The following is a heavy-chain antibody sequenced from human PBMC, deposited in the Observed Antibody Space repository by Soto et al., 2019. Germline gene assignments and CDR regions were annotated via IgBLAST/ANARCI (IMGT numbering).Heavy chain of an antibody. D-gene: IGHD3-10*01. J-gene: IGHJ6*02. CDR3: ARVSPITDNYYYYYGMDV. CDR2: ISSSSSTI. CDR1: GFTFSSYS. Sequence: GGSLRLSCAASGFTFSSYSMNWVRQAPGKGLEWVSYISSSSSTIYYADSVKGRFTISRDNAKNSLYLQMNSLRDEDTAVYYCARVSPITDNYYYYYGMDVWGQGTTVTVSS. V-gene: IGHV3-48*02.